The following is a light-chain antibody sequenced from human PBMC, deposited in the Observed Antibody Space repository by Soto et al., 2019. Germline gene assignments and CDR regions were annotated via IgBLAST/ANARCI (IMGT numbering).Light chain of an antibody. CDR1: SSDVGGYNY. CDR3: SSYAGSNKSV. V-gene: IGLV2-8*01. Sequence: QSVLTQPPSASGSPGQSVTISCTGTSSDVGGYNYVSWYQQHPGKAPKLMIYEVSKRPSGVPDRFSGSKSGNTASLTVSGLQPEDEAVCYCSSYAGSNKSVFGTGTKV. J-gene: IGLJ1*01. CDR2: EVS.